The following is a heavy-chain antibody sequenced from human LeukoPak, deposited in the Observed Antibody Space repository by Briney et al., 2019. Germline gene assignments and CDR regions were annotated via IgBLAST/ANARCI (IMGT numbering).Heavy chain of an antibody. Sequence: GASLKISCTGAGYTFTNYWIGWVRQMAGKGLGWMGIIYPGDSDTRYSPSFQGQVTISADKSISTAYLQWSSLKASDTAMYYCARGSRIAAADYWGEGTLVTVSS. V-gene: IGHV5-51*01. CDR3: ARGSRIAAADY. CDR1: GYTFTNYW. D-gene: IGHD6-13*01. J-gene: IGHJ4*02. CDR2: IYPGDSDT.